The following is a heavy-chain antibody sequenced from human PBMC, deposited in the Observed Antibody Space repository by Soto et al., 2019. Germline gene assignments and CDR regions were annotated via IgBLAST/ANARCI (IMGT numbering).Heavy chain of an antibody. CDR2: INPNSGGT. D-gene: IGHD6-13*01. J-gene: IGHJ4*02. CDR1: GYTFTGYY. CDR3: ARGGSSWSQDFDY. V-gene: IGHV1-2*04. Sequence: GASVKVSCKASGYTFTGYYMHWVRQAPGQGLEWMGWINPNSGGTNYAQKFQGWVTMARDTSISTAYMELSRLRSDDTAVYYCARGGSSWSQDFDYWGQGTLVTVSS.